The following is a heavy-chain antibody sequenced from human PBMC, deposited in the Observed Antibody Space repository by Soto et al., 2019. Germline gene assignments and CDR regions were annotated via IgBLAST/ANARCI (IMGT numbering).Heavy chain of an antibody. Sequence: GGSLRLSCAASGFTFSSYWMSWVRQAPGKGLEWVANIKQDGSEKYYVDSVKGRFTISRDNAKNSLYLQMNSLRAEDTAVYYCARGGYCSSTSCYWRPYYYYYGMDVWGQGTTVTVSS. CDR3: ARGGYCSSTSCYWRPYYYYYGMDV. J-gene: IGHJ6*02. V-gene: IGHV3-7*01. CDR2: IKQDGSEK. CDR1: GFTFSSYW. D-gene: IGHD2-2*01.